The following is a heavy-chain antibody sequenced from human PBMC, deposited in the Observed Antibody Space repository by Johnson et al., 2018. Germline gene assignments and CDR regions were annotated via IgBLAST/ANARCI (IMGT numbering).Heavy chain of an antibody. CDR1: GFTFSSYA. V-gene: IGHV3-23*04. Sequence: VQLVQSGGGLVQPGGSLRLSCAASGFTFSSYAMSWVRQTTGKGLAWVSAMSGSGGSAYYADSVKGRLTISRDNSKNTLDLQMNSLGAEDTAVYYCAKDVTGTLYYYYYGMDVWGQGTTVTVSS. D-gene: IGHD1-1*01. J-gene: IGHJ6*02. CDR3: AKDVTGTLYYYYYGMDV. CDR2: MSGSGGSA.